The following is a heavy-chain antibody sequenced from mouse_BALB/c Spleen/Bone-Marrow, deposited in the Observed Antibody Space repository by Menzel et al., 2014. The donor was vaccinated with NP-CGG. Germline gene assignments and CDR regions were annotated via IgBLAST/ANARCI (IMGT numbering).Heavy chain of an antibody. Sequence: EVQLQESGGGLVQPGGSLKLSCAASGFDFRRYWMSWVRQAPGKGLEWIGEINPDSSTINYTPSLKDKFIISRDNAKNTLYLQMSKVRSDDTALDYCSRDTTVVDFDVWGAGTTVTVSS. V-gene: IGHV4-1*02. J-gene: IGHJ1*01. CDR3: SRDTTVVDFDV. CDR1: GFDFRRYW. CDR2: INPDSSTI. D-gene: IGHD1-1*01.